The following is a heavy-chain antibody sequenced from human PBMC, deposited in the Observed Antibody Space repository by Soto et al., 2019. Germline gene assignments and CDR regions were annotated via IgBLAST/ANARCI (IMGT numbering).Heavy chain of an antibody. V-gene: IGHV4-59*01. J-gene: IGHJ6*02. CDR3: ARVNYGDYYYGMDV. D-gene: IGHD4-17*01. CDR2: ISYTGSA. Sequence: SETLSLTCTVSGGSINYSYWTWIRQPPGKGLEWIGYISYTGSANYNAALKSRLTISVDTSKNQFSLKLSSVTAADTALYYCARVNYGDYYYGMDVWGQGTTVTVSS. CDR1: GGSINYSY.